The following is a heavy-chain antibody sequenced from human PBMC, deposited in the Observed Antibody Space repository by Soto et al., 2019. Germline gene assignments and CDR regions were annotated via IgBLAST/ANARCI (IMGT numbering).Heavy chain of an antibody. J-gene: IGHJ3*02. V-gene: IGHV1-18*01. D-gene: IGHD3-22*01. CDR3: ARCPYDSSGYYYGFGAFDI. CDR2: ISAYNGNT. Sequence: ASVKVSCKASGYTFTSYGSSWVRQAPGQGLAWMGWISAYNGNTNYAQKLQSRVTMTTDTSTSTAYMELRSLRSDDTAAYYCARCPYDSSGYYYGFGAFDIWGQGTMVTVSS. CDR1: GYTFTSYG.